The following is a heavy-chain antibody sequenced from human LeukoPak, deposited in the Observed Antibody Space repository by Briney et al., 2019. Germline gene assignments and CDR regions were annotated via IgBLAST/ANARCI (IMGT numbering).Heavy chain of an antibody. D-gene: IGHD6-13*01. J-gene: IGHJ3*02. CDR1: GFTFSSYS. V-gene: IGHV3-48*04. CDR3: ARGQKTGYSSSWYQGVAFDI. Sequence: GGSLRLSCAASGFTFSSYSMNWVRQAPGKGLEWVSYISSSSGTIYYADSVKGRFTISRDNAKNSLYLQMNSLRAEDTAVYYCARGQKTGYSSSWYQGVAFDIWGQGTMVTVSS. CDR2: ISSSSGTI.